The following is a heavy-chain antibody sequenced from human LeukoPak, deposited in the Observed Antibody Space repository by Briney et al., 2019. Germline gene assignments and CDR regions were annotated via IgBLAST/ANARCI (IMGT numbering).Heavy chain of an antibody. CDR3: AKDHYWSIDY. V-gene: IGHV3-74*01. CDR2: IKGDGIST. D-gene: IGHD3-3*01. Sequence: PGGSLRLSCAASGFDFSSSWMHWVRHAPGQGLVWVSRIKGDGISTNYADSVKGRFTISRDIAKNTLYLQMNSLRAEDTGVYYCAKDHYWSIDYWGRGTLVTVSS. CDR1: GFDFSSSW. J-gene: IGHJ4*02.